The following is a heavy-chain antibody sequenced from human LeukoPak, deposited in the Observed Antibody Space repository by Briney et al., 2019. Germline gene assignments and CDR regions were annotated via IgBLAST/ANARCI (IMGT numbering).Heavy chain of an antibody. Sequence: GGSLRLSCAASGFTFSSYTMNWVRQAPGKGLEWVSYITSSRDTISYADSVKDRFTISRDNAKNSLYLRMNSLRDDDTAVYYCAKARGFCSGGSCYNPFDPWGQGTLVTVSS. CDR2: ITSSRDTI. J-gene: IGHJ5*02. V-gene: IGHV3-48*02. D-gene: IGHD2-15*01. CDR3: AKARGFCSGGSCYNPFDP. CDR1: GFTFSSYT.